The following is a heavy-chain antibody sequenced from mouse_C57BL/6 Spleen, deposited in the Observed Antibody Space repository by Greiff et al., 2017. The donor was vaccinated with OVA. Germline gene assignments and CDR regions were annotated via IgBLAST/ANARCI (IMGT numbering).Heavy chain of an antibody. Sequence: VQLQESGAELVKPGASVKISCKASGYAFSSYWMNWVKQRPGKGLEWIGQIYPGDGDTNYNGKFKGKATLTADKSSSTAYMQLSSLTSEDSAVYFCARPNYYGSLWYFDVWGTGTTVTVSS. CDR2: IYPGDGDT. CDR3: ARPNYYGSLWYFDV. V-gene: IGHV1-80*01. CDR1: GYAFSSYW. D-gene: IGHD1-1*01. J-gene: IGHJ1*03.